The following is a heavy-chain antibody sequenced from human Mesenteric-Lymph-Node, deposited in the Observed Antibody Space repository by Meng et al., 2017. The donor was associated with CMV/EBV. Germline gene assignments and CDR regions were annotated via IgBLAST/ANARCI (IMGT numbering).Heavy chain of an antibody. CDR1: FHHYY. V-gene: IGHV1-46*02. D-gene: IGHD3-9*01. J-gene: IGHJ5*02. Sequence: FHHYYFPWGRQAPGQGLEWMGIINPNGGSASYAEKFQGRVTMTRDTSTNTIYMDLSSLTSDDPAVYYCARDRANARNDDTPRPWFDPWGHGTLVTVSS. CDR3: ARDRANARNDDTPRPWFDP. CDR2: INPNGGSA.